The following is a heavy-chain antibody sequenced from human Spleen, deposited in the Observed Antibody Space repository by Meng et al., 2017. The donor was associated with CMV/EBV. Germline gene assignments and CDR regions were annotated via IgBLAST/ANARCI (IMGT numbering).Heavy chain of an antibody. V-gene: IGHV1-46*01. CDR3: ARMGIVLQNYYYYYGMDV. Sequence: ASVKVSCKASGYTFTSYYMHWVRQAPGQGLEWMGIINPSGGSTSYAQKFQGRVTMTTDTSTSTAYMELRSLRSDDTAVYYCARMGIVLQNYYYYYGMDVWGQGTTVTVSS. CDR2: INPSGGST. CDR1: GYTFTSYY. D-gene: IGHD2/OR15-2a*01. J-gene: IGHJ6*02.